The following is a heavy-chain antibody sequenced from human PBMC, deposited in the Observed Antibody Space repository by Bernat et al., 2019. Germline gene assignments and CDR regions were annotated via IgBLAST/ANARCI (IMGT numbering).Heavy chain of an antibody. Sequence: QVQLQQWGAGLLKPSETLSLTCAVYGGSFSGYYWSWIRQPPGKGLEWIGEINHSGSTNYNPSLKSRVTISVDTSKNQFSLKLSSVTAADTAVYYCARRGPRKRASNFDYWGQGTLVTVSS. CDR2: INHSGST. J-gene: IGHJ4*02. D-gene: IGHD1-26*01. CDR1: GGSFSGYY. V-gene: IGHV4-34*01. CDR3: ARRGPRKRASNFDY.